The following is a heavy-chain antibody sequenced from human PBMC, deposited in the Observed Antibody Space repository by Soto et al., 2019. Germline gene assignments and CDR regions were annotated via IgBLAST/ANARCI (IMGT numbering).Heavy chain of an antibody. D-gene: IGHD3-22*01. J-gene: IGHJ5*02. CDR3: ARKDKSGYFNWFDP. V-gene: IGHV5-51*01. Sequence: PGESLKISCRTSGYRFTSYWIAWVRQMPGKGLEWMGIIFPSDSDTRYSPSFQGQVTISADRSTSTVFLQWASLKASDTAVYFCARKDKSGYFNWFDPWGQGTMVTVSS. CDR2: IFPSDSDT. CDR1: GYRFTSYW.